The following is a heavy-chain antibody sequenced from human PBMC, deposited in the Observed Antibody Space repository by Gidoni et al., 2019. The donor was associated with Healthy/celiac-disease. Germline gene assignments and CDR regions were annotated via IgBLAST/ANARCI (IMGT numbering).Heavy chain of an antibody. Sequence: EVQLLESGGGLVQPGGSLRLSCAASGFTFSSYAMSWVRQAPGKGLEWVSAISGSGGSTYYADSVKGRFTISRDNSKNTLYLQMNSLRAEDTAVYYCAKDLLAKQWLIRYFDYWGQGTLVTVSS. V-gene: IGHV3-23*01. CDR3: AKDLLAKQWLIRYFDY. CDR1: GFTFSSYA. CDR2: ISGSGGST. J-gene: IGHJ4*02. D-gene: IGHD6-19*01.